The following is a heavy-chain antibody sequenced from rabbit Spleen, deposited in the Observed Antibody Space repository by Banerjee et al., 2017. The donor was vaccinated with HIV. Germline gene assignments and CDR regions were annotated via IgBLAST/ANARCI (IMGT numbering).Heavy chain of an antibody. V-gene: IGHV1S47*01. CDR1: GFDLSSSYY. J-gene: IGHJ6*01. D-gene: IGHD4-1*01. Sequence: QEQLVESGGGLVQPEGSLTLTCKASGFDLSSSYYMCWVRQAPGKGLEWIGCIYIGITYYANWVNGRFSISSDNAQYTVDLQMNSLTAADTATYFCARYYIFYGMDLWGPGTLVTVS. CDR2: IYIGIT. CDR3: ARYYIFYGMDL.